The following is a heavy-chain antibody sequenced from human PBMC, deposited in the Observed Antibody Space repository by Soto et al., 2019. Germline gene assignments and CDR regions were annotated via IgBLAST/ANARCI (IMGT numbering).Heavy chain of an antibody. CDR1: GGAISSSYW. D-gene: IGHD2-21*01. Sequence: SETLSLTCAVPGGAISSSYWWTWVRQAPGKGLQWIGEIYHSGITNYNPSLRSRVSMSVDKSNNEFSLSLTSVTAADTAVYYCATLPPRIVVVFTEMPTWGQGRLVTVSS. CDR2: IYHSGIT. V-gene: IGHV4-4*02. CDR3: ATLPPRIVVVFTEMPT. J-gene: IGHJ5*02.